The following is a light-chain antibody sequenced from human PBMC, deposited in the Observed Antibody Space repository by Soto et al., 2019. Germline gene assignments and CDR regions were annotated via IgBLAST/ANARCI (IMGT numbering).Light chain of an antibody. J-gene: IGKJ2*01. V-gene: IGKV4-1*01. CDR2: WAS. CDR1: QSVLYSSNNKNY. CDR3: QQFYSTPPS. Sequence: DIVMTQSPDSLAVSLGERATIICKSSQSVLYSSNNKNYVAWYQQKPGQPPKLLIYWASTRESGVTDRFSGSGSGTDFTLTISSLQAEDVAVYYCQQFYSTPPSFGQGTKLEIK.